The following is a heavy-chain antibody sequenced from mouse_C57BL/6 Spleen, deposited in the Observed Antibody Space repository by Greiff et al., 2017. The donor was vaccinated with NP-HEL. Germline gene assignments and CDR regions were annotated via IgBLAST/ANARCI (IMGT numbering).Heavy chain of an antibody. Sequence: VQLQQSGAELVKPGASVKMSCKASGYTFTSYWITWVKQRPGQGLEWIGDIYPGSGSTNYNEKFKSKATLTVDTSSSTAYMQLSSLTSEDSAVYYCATITTVVGGGAMDYWGQGTSVTVSS. CDR1: GYTFTSYW. V-gene: IGHV1-55*01. CDR2: IYPGSGST. D-gene: IGHD1-1*01. J-gene: IGHJ4*01. CDR3: ATITTVVGGGAMDY.